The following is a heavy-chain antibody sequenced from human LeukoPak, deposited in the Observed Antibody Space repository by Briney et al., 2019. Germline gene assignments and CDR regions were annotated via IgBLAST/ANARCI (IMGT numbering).Heavy chain of an antibody. CDR2: INPSGGST. J-gene: IGHJ3*02. Sequence: ASVKVSCKASGYTFTSYYMHWVRQAPGQGPEWMGIINPSGGSTSYAQKFQGRVTMTRDMSTSTVYMELSSLRSEDTAVYYCAVDTYYYDSSGEDAFDIWGQGTMVTVSS. D-gene: IGHD3-22*01. V-gene: IGHV1-46*01. CDR1: GYTFTSYY. CDR3: AVDTYYYDSSGEDAFDI.